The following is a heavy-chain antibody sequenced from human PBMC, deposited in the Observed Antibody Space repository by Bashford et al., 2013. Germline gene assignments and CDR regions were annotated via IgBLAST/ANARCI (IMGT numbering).Heavy chain of an antibody. V-gene: IGHV4-4*02. CDR1: GGSISSSNW. D-gene: IGHD2-21*02. CDR3: VRSVTEKKGLDLPFDY. Sequence: SETLSLTCAVSGGSISSSNWWSWVRQPPGKGLEWIGEIYHSGTTNYNPSLKSRVSISLDKSKNQVSLKVTSVTAADTAVYHCVRSVTEKKGLDLPFDYWGQGTLVTVSS. J-gene: IGHJ4*02. CDR2: IYHSGTT.